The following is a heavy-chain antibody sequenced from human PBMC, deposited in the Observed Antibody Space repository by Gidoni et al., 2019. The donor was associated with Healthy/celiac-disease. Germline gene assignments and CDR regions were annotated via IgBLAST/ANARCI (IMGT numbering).Heavy chain of an antibody. J-gene: IGHJ4*02. V-gene: IGHV4-31*03. CDR1: GGSIRSGGYY. CDR3: ARDYYGSGSYYNSSPPPF. CDR2: IYYSGST. Sequence: QVQLQDSGPGLVQPSQTLSLTCTVSGGSIRSGGYYWSWIRQHPGKGLEWIGYIYYSGSTYYNPSLKSRVTISVDTSKNQFSLKLSSVTAADTAVYYCARDYYGSGSYYNSSPPPFWGQGTLVTVSS. D-gene: IGHD3-10*01.